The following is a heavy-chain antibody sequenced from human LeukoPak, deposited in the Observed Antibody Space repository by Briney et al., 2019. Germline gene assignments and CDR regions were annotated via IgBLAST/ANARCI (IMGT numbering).Heavy chain of an antibody. CDR2: IYSGGST. CDR1: GFTVSSNY. V-gene: IGHV3-53*01. D-gene: IGHD3-22*01. Sequence: PGGSLRLSCAASGFTVSSNYMSWVRQAPGKGLEWVSVIYSGGSTYYADSVKGRFTISRDNSKNTLYLQMNSLRAEDTAVYYCASYYHDSSGYLLFDYWGQGTLVTVSS. CDR3: ASYYHDSSGYLLFDY. J-gene: IGHJ4*02.